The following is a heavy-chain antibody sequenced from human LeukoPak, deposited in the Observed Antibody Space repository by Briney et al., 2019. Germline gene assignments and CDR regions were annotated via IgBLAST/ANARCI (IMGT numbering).Heavy chain of an antibody. D-gene: IGHD5-12*01. CDR1: GYTFTSYD. V-gene: IGHV1-8*01. CDR3: AMAKDTIVATTGDY. J-gene: IGHJ4*02. Sequence: ASVKVSCKASGYTFTSYDINWVRQATGQGLEWMGWMNPNSGNTGYAQKFQGRVTMTRNTSISTAYMELSSLRSDDTAVYYCAMAKDTIVATTGDYWGQGTLVTVSS. CDR2: MNPNSGNT.